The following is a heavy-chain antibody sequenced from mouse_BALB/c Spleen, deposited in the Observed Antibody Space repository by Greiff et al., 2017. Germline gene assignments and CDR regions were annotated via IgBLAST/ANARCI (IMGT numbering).Heavy chain of an antibody. D-gene: IGHD2-1*01. V-gene: IGHV1-63*02. J-gene: IGHJ4*01. CDR2: IYPGGGYT. CDR3: ARGNYEGDY. CDR1: GYTFTNYW. Sequence: VQLQESGAELVRPGTSVKISCKASGYTFTNYWLGWVKQRPGHGLEWIGDIYPGGGYTNYNEKFKGKATLTADTSSSTAYMQLSSLTSEDSAVYFCARGNYEGDYWGQGTSVTVSS.